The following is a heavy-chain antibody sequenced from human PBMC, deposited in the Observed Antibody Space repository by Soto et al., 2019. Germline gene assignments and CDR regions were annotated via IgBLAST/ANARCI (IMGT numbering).Heavy chain of an antibody. D-gene: IGHD3-22*01. CDR1: GYTFTSYD. CDR2: MNPNSGNT. J-gene: IGHJ5*02. V-gene: IGHV1-8*01. CDR3: ARGMFLLKHYDSSGYYNWFDP. Sequence: CNASGYTFTSYDINWVRQATGQGLEWMGWMNPNSGNTGYAQKFQGRVTMTRNTSISTAYMELSSLRSEDTAVYYCARGMFLLKHYDSSGYYNWFDPWGQGTLVTVSS.